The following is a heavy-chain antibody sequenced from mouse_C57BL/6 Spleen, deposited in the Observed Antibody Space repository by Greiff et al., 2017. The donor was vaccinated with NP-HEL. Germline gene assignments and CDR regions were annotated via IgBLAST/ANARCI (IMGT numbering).Heavy chain of an antibody. Sequence: QVTLKESGPGILQSSQTLSLTCSFSGFSLSTSGMGVSWIRQPSGKGLEWLAHIYWDDDKRYNPSLKSRLTISKDTSRNQVFLKITSVDTADTATYYCARRRVYYDYDGYYAMDYWGQGTSVTVSS. D-gene: IGHD2-4*01. J-gene: IGHJ4*01. CDR2: IYWDDDK. V-gene: IGHV8-12*01. CDR3: ARRRVYYDYDGYYAMDY. CDR1: GFSLSTSGMG.